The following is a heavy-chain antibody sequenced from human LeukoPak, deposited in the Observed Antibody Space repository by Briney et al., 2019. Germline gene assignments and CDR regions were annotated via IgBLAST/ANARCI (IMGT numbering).Heavy chain of an antibody. CDR2: VRKVGTT. Sequence: PGGSLRLSCATSGFTVSSKYMSWIRQAPGKGLEWVAVVRKVGTTVYIDSVKGRFTIPRDTSKNTLNLQMNSLRAEDTAVYYCAREGEKGDGYNHGFDYWGQGTLVTVSS. J-gene: IGHJ4*02. CDR1: GFTVSSKY. V-gene: IGHV3-53*01. D-gene: IGHD5-24*01. CDR3: AREGEKGDGYNHGFDY.